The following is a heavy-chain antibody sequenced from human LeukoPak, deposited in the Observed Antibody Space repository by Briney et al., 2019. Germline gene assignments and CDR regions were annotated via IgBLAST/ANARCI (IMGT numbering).Heavy chain of an antibody. CDR2: IYPRDGST. Sequence: ASVKVSCKASGYSFTNNYIHWGRQAPGQGLEWMGMIYPRDGSTSYAQKFQGRVTVTRDTSTSTVHMELSGLRSEDTAVYYCARDQEGFDYWGQGTLVTVSS. J-gene: IGHJ4*02. CDR3: ARDQEGFDY. CDR1: GYSFTNNY. V-gene: IGHV1-46*01.